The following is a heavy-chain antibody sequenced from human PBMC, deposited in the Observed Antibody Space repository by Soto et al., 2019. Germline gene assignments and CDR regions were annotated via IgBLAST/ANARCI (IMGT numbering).Heavy chain of an antibody. CDR3: ARRHDIVVVPAATRSNYFDY. D-gene: IGHD2-2*01. J-gene: IGHJ4*02. Sequence: PSETLSLTCAVYGGSFSGYYWSWIRQPPGKGLEWIGEINHSGSTNYNPSLKSRVTISVDTSKNQFSLKLSSVTAADTAVYYCARRHDIVVVPAATRSNYFDYWGQGTLVTVSS. CDR1: GGSFSGYY. V-gene: IGHV4-34*01. CDR2: INHSGST.